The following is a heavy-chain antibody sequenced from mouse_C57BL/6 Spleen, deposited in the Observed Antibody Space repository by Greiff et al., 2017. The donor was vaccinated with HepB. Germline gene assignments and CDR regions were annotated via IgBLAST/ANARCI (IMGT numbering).Heavy chain of an antibody. J-gene: IGHJ2*01. CDR2: IDPSDSET. D-gene: IGHD1-1*01. Sequence: VQLQQPGAELVRPGSSVKLSCKASGYTFTSYWMHWVKRRPIQGLEWIGNIDPSDSETHYNQKFKDKATLTVDKSSSTAYMQLSSLTSEDSAVYYCARIYYGSSFDYWGQGTTLTVSS. V-gene: IGHV1-52*01. CDR1: GYTFTSYW. CDR3: ARIYYGSSFDY.